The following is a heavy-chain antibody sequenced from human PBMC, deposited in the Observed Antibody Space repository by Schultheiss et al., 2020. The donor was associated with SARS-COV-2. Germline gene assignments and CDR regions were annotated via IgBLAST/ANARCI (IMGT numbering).Heavy chain of an antibody. CDR3: ARDAFYYYDSSGYYYPHYYYYYGMDV. J-gene: IGHJ6*02. CDR2: ISYDGSNK. CDR1: GFTFSSYA. D-gene: IGHD3-22*01. Sequence: GGSLRLSCAASGFTFSSYAMHWVRQAPGKGLEWVAVISYDGSNKYYADSVKGRFTISRDNSKNTLYLQMNSLRAEDTAVYYCARDAFYYYDSSGYYYPHYYYYYGMDVWGQGTTVTVSS. V-gene: IGHV3-30-3*01.